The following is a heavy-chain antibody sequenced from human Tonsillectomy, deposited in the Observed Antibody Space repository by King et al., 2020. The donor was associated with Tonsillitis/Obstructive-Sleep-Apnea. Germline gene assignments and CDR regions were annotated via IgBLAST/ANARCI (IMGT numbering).Heavy chain of an antibody. V-gene: IGHV3-30*01. CDR2: ISYDGSNK. CDR1: GFTFSSYA. Sequence: VQLVESGGGVVQPGRSLRLSCAASGFTFSSYAMHWVRQAPGKGLEWVAVISYDGSNKYYADSVKGRFTISRANSKNTLYLQMNSLRAEDTAVYYCARDSSSWYGVGYYFDYWGQGTLVTVSS. J-gene: IGHJ4*02. CDR3: ARDSSSWYGVGYYFDY. D-gene: IGHD6-13*01.